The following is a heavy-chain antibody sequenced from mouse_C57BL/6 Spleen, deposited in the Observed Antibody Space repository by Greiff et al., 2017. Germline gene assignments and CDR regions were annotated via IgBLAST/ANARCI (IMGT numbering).Heavy chain of an antibody. Sequence: EVHLVESGGGLVKPGGSLKLSCAASGFTFSSYAMPWVRQTPEKRLEWVATISDGGSYTYYPDNVKGRFTISRDNAKNNLYLQMSHLKSEDTAMYYCARDELRREVYAVDYWGQGTSVTVSS. CDR1: GFTFSSYA. CDR2: ISDGGSYT. CDR3: ARDELRREVYAVDY. D-gene: IGHD2-12*01. J-gene: IGHJ4*01. V-gene: IGHV5-4*01.